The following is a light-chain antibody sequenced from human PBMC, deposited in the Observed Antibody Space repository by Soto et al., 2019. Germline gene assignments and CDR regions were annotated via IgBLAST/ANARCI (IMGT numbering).Light chain of an antibody. Sequence: DIKMTQSPSSLSASVGDRVTITSRASQSISSYLNWYQQKPGKAPKLLIYAASSLQSGVPSRFSGSGSGTDFTLTISSLQPEDFATYYCQQSYSTPWTFGQGTKVDIK. CDR1: QSISSY. CDR2: AAS. V-gene: IGKV1-39*01. J-gene: IGKJ1*01. CDR3: QQSYSTPWT.